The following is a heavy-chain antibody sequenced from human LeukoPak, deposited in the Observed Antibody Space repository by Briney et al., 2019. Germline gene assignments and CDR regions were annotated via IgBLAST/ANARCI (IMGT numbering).Heavy chain of an antibody. D-gene: IGHD3-22*01. V-gene: IGHV3-48*01. Sequence: GGSLRLSCAASGFTFSSYAMSWVRQAPGKGLEWVSYISSSGSTIYYADSVKGRFTISRDNAKNSLYLQMNSLRAEDTAVYYCARDLWGSGYYYPSWYFDYWGQGTLVTVSS. CDR3: ARDLWGSGYYYPSWYFDY. CDR1: GFTFSSYA. J-gene: IGHJ4*02. CDR2: ISSSGSTI.